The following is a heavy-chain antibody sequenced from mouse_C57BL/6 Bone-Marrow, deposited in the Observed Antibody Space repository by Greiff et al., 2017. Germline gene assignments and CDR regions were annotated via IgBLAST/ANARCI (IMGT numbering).Heavy chain of an antibody. J-gene: IGHJ3*01. Sequence: VLLVESGPGLAQPSQSLSITCTVSGFSLTSYGVHWVRQSPGQGLEWLGVIWTGGSTDYNADFISRLSISKDNSTCQVFFKNNSLQAYDTAIYYCARSEEYGNDAGWFAYWGQGTLVTVSA. V-gene: IGHV2-2*01. CDR2: IWTGGST. CDR1: GFSLTSYG. CDR3: ARSEEYGNDAGWFAY. D-gene: IGHD2-2*01.